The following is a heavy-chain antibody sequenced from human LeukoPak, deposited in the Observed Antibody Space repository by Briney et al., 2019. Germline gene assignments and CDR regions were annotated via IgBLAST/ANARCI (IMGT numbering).Heavy chain of an antibody. Sequence: SETLSLTCTVSAYSIGSGYYWGWIRQPPGMGLEWIGSIHHSGNNYYNPSLKSRVTISMDTSKNQFSLRLNSVTAADTAVYYCARSSEGRYYYDSSGYSYYYYYMDVWGKGTTVTISS. D-gene: IGHD3-22*01. V-gene: IGHV4-38-2*02. CDR2: IHHSGNN. J-gene: IGHJ6*03. CDR1: AYSIGSGYY. CDR3: ARSSEGRYYYDSSGYSYYYYYMDV.